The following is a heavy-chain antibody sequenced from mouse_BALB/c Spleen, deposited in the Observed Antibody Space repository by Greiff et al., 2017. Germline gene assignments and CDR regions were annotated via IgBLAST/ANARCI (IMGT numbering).Heavy chain of an antibody. Sequence: EVQLVESGAGLVQPGGSLRLSCATSGFTFTDYYMSWVRQPPGQALEWLGIIRNKANGYTTEYNASVKGRVTISRDNSQSILYLQMNTLRAEDSATYYCARAKDNLYAMDDWGQGTSVTVSS. V-gene: IGHV7-3*02. CDR1: GFTFTDYY. D-gene: IGHD1-3*01. CDR3: ARAKDNLYAMDD. CDR2: IRNKANGYTT. J-gene: IGHJ4*01.